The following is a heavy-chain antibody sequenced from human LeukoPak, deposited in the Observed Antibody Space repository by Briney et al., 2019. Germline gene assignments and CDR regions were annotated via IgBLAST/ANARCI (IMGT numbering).Heavy chain of an antibody. J-gene: IGHJ4*02. Sequence: GGSLRLSCAASGFTFSSYAMSWVRQAPGKGLEWVAVIWYDGSNKYYADSVKGRFTISRDNSKNTLYLQMNSLRAEDTAVYYCARAPGDYWGQGTLVTVSS. CDR2: IWYDGSNK. CDR1: GFTFSSYA. V-gene: IGHV3-33*08. CDR3: ARAPGDY.